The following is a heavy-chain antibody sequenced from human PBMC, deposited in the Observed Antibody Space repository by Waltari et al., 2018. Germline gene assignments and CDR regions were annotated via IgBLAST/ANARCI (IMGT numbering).Heavy chain of an antibody. Sequence: EVQLVESGGGLVKPGGSLRLSCAASGFTFSSYGMNWVRQAPGKGLGGVSSISSSSSYIYYAESVKGRCTITSDNAKNSLYLQMNSLRAEDTAVYYCARDNRGRGYSGYDYYYYYGMDVWGQGTTVTVSS. CDR1: GFTFSSYG. CDR2: ISSSSSYI. J-gene: IGHJ6*02. V-gene: IGHV3-21*01. CDR3: ARDNRGRGYSGYDYYYYYGMDV. D-gene: IGHD5-12*01.